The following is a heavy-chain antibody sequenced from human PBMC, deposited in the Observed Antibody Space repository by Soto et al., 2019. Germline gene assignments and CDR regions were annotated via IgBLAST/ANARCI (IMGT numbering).Heavy chain of an antibody. J-gene: IGHJ6*02. CDR1: CYTFTSYG. D-gene: IGHD3-9*01. V-gene: IGHV1-18*04. CDR3: ARGIRSYDILTGHYYYYGMDV. Sequence: SSVMVSGKASCYTFTSYGISWVRQAPGQGLEWMGWISAYNGNTNYAQKLQGRVTMTTDTSTSTAYMELRSLRSDDTAVYYCARGIRSYDILTGHYYYYGMDVWGQGTTVTVSS. CDR2: ISAYNGNT.